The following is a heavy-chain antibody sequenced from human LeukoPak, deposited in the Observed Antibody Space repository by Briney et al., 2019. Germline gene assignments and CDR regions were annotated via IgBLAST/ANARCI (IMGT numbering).Heavy chain of an antibody. CDR1: GGSISSGGYY. CDR3: ASGIISSSQHFDY. CDR2: IYYSGST. V-gene: IGHV4-31*03. Sequence: SSETLSLTCTVSGGSISSGGYYWSWIRQHPGKGLEWIGYIYYSGSTYYNPSLKSRVTISVDTSKNQFSLKLSSVTAADTAVYYCASGIISSSQHFDYWGQGTLVTVSS. J-gene: IGHJ4*02. D-gene: IGHD6-13*01.